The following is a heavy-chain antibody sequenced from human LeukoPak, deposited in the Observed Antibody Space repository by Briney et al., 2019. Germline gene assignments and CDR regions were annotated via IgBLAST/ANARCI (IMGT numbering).Heavy chain of an antibody. Sequence: PGGSLRLSCAVSGFTFGNSAMSWVRQAPGKGLEWISGISASGHYTYTADSLKGRFTISRDNSKNTLYLQMNNLRAEDTVLYYCAKDGSWGDYQFYFYIDVWGNGTTVTVSS. CDR3: AKDGSWGDYQFYFYIDV. V-gene: IGHV3-23*01. CDR2: ISASGHYT. D-gene: IGHD3-16*01. CDR1: GFTFGNSA. J-gene: IGHJ6*03.